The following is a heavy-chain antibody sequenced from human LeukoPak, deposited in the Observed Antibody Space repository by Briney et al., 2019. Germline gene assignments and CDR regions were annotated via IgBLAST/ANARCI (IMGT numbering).Heavy chain of an antibody. CDR2: ISGSGGST. J-gene: IGHJ4*02. V-gene: IGHV3-23*01. Sequence: GGSLRLSCAASGFTFSSYAMSWVRQAPGKGLEWVSAISGSGGSTYYADSVKGRFTISRDNSKNTLYLQMNSLRAEDTAVYYCAIERSRWDDYDSSGYFNYWGQGTLVTVSS. D-gene: IGHD3-22*01. CDR1: GFTFSSYA. CDR3: AIERSRWDDYDSSGYFNY.